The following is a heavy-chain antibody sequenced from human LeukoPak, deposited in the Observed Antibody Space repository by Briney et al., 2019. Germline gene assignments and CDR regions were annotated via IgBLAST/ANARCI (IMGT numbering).Heavy chain of an antibody. Sequence: GGSLRLSCAASGFTFSSYWMHWVRLAPGKGLVWVSRINSDGSSTSYADSVKGRFTISRDNAKNTLYLQMNSLRAEDTAVYYCARNLTRGVITMIDDGPDDYWGQGTLVTVYS. CDR2: INSDGSST. D-gene: IGHD3-22*01. J-gene: IGHJ4*02. CDR1: GFTFSSYW. V-gene: IGHV3-74*01. CDR3: ARNLTRGVITMIDDGPDDY.